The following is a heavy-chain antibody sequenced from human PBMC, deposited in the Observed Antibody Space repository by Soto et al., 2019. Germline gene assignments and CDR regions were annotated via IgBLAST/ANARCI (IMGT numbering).Heavy chain of an antibody. CDR2: IKSNTDGGTT. D-gene: IGHD6-13*01. CDR1: GFTFSNAW. V-gene: IGHV3-15*01. CDR3: TTGVAAAKYYFDY. Sequence: GGSLRLSCAASGFTFSNAWMSWVRQAPGKGLEWVGRIKSNTDGGTTDYAAPVKGRFTISRDDSKNTLYLHMNSLKTEDTAVYYCTTGVAAAKYYFDYWGQGTLVTVSS. J-gene: IGHJ4*02.